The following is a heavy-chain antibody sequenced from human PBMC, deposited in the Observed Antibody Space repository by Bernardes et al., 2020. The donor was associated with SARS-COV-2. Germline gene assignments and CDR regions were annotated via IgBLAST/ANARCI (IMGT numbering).Heavy chain of an antibody. CDR2: INRSGST. Sequence: SETLSLTCVVYGGSFSGYYWSWIRQPPGKGLEWIGEINRSGSTNYNPSLKSRVTISVDTSKNQFSLNLSSVTAADTAVYYCARERGYSGYHGGRNWFDPWGQGTLVTVSS. D-gene: IGHD5-12*01. V-gene: IGHV4-34*01. CDR3: ARERGYSGYHGGRNWFDP. J-gene: IGHJ5*02. CDR1: GGSFSGYY.